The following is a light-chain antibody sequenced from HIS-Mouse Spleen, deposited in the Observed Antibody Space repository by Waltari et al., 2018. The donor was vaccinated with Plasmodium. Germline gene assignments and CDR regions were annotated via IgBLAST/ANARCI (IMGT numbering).Light chain of an antibody. CDR1: QSISSW. CDR3: QQYNSYSWT. CDR2: KAS. J-gene: IGKJ1*01. Sequence: DIQMTQSPSTLSASVGDRVTITCRASQSISSWLAWYQQKPGKAPKLLIYKASSLEIGVPSRCSGSGSGTEFTLTISSLQPDDFATYYCQQYNSYSWTFGQGTKVEIK. V-gene: IGKV1-5*03.